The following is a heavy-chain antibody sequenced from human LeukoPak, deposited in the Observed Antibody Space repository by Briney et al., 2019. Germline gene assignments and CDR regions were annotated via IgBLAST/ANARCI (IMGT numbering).Heavy chain of an antibody. J-gene: IGHJ4*02. CDR3: ARDAGGGQIGISVDY. V-gene: IGHV3-66*01. CDR2: IYNDGRR. D-gene: IGHD3-16*01. CDR1: GFTVSSNY. Sequence: GGSLRLSCAASGFTVSSNYMSWVRQAPGKGLEWVSVIYNDGRRYYADSVKGGFTISRDHSKSTVYLEMNSLRVEDTAMYYCARDAGGGQIGISVDYWGQGTLVTVSS.